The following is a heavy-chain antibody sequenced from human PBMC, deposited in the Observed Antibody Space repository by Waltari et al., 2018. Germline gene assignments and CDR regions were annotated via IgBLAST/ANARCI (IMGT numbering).Heavy chain of an antibody. Sequence: QVQLVQSGAEVKKPGASVKVPCKASGYRFTANYKHWIRQAPGQGLEWMGWINPNNGDTIYAQKFQGRVTMTRDTSISTAYMELSGLRSDDTAMFYCARVNNYYDSIGRDWFDPWGQGTLVTVSS. D-gene: IGHD3-22*01. CDR1: GYRFTANY. J-gene: IGHJ5*02. V-gene: IGHV1-2*02. CDR2: INPNNGDT. CDR3: ARVNNYYDSIGRDWFDP.